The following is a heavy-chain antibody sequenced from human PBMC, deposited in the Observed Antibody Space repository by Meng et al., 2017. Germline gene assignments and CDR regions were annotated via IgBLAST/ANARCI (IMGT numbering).Heavy chain of an antibody. CDR1: GGTFSSYA. CDR3: AVTYYYDSSGYYYNFDY. D-gene: IGHD3-22*01. CDR2: IIPIFGTA. J-gene: IGHJ4*02. Sequence: QGAGVRSGADVKKPGSSVKVSCKASGGTFSSYAISWVRQAPGQRREWMGGIIPIFGTANYAQKFQGRVTITADKSTSTAYMELSSLRSEDTAVYYCAVTYYYDSSGYYYNFDYWGQGTLVTVSS. V-gene: IGHV1-69*06.